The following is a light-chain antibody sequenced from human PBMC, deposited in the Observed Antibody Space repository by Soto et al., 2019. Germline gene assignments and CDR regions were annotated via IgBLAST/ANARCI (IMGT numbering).Light chain of an antibody. CDR3: QKYNSAPRT. CDR2: AAS. CDR1: QGISNY. J-gene: IGKJ1*01. V-gene: IGKV1-27*01. Sequence: DIQMTQSPSSLSASVGDRVTITCRESQGISNYLAWYQQKPGKVPKLLIYAASTLQSGVPSRFSDSASRTDFTLTISSLQPEDVATYYCQKYNSAPRTFGQGTKVEIK.